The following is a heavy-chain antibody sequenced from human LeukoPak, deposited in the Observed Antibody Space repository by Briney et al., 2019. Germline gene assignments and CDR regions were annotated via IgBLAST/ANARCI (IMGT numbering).Heavy chain of an antibody. Sequence: GGSLRISCAASRFTFTYYAMHWVRQAPGRGLAWVSDISASGDSTHYADSVKGRFTISRDNSKNTLFLQMHSLRAEDTALFYCAKGSTSATNSNFDYWGQGTLVTVSS. CDR2: ISASGDST. CDR3: AKGSTSATNSNFDY. CDR1: RFTFTYYA. D-gene: IGHD4-17*01. V-gene: IGHV3-23*01. J-gene: IGHJ4*02.